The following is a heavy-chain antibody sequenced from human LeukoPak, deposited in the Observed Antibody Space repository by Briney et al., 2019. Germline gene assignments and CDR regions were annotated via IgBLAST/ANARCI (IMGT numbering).Heavy chain of an antibody. D-gene: IGHD2-15*01. CDR2: TIPIFGTA. CDR1: GGTFSSYA. Sequence: SVKVSCKASGGTFSSYAISWVRQAPGQGLEWMGGTIPIFGTANYAQKFQGRVTITADESTSTAYMELSSLRSEDTAVYYCARGGDIVVVVAATPYYYGMDVWGKGTTVTVSS. J-gene: IGHJ6*04. CDR3: ARGGDIVVVVAATPYYYGMDV. V-gene: IGHV1-69*01.